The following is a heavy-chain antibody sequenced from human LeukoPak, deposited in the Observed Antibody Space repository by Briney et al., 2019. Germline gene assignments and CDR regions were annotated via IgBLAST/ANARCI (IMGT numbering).Heavy chain of an antibody. D-gene: IGHD5-18*01. CDR3: AKERRRYSLVDPDFDY. CDR2: IRFDGSHR. Sequence: PGGSLRLSCAASGFSFSSYGFHWVRQAPDKGLEWVASIRFDGSHRYHADSVKGRFTVSRDNSKNMVYLQMDSLRVEDTAVYSCAKERRRYSLVDPDFDYWGQGTLVTVSS. J-gene: IGHJ4*02. V-gene: IGHV3-30*02. CDR1: GFSFSSYG.